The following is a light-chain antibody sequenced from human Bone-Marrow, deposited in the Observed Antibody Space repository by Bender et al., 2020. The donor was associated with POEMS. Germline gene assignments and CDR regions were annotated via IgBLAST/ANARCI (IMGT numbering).Light chain of an antibody. V-gene: IGLV3-1*01. CDR3: QAWDSSSVI. J-gene: IGLJ2*01. Sequence: SYDLTQPPSVSVFPGQTASITCSGDKLENKFVCWYQQKPGQSPVLFIYQDNRRPSGIPERFSGSNSGNTATLTISGTQATDEADYSCQAWDSSSVIFGGGTKLTVL. CDR2: QDN. CDR1: KLENKF.